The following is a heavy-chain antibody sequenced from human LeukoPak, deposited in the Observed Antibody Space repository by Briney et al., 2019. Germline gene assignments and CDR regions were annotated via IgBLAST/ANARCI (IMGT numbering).Heavy chain of an antibody. CDR3: ARGWSGIYSEVGKYAFDI. CDR2: INHSGST. J-gene: IGHJ3*02. D-gene: IGHD1-26*01. Sequence: SETLSLTCAISSGSFSGYYWSWIRQPPGKGLEWLGEINHSGSTKYNPSLKSRVTISVDTSKNQFSLKLSSVTAADTALYYCARGWSGIYSEVGKYAFDIWGQGTTVTVSS. CDR1: SGSFSGYY. V-gene: IGHV4-34*01.